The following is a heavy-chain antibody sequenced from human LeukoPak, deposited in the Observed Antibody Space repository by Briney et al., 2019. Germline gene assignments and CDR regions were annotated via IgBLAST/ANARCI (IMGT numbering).Heavy chain of an antibody. CDR2: IKPDGSEK. J-gene: IGHJ4*02. D-gene: IGHD6-19*01. CDR3: TTDGSDWTFDD. Sequence: GGSLRLSCVVSGLMFRDYWMTWVRQTPGKGPEWVATIKPDGSEKFYMDSVEGRLTVSRDNAKNSLYLQMNNLRAEDTAVYYCTTDGSDWTFDDWGQGTLVTVSS. CDR1: GLMFRDYW. V-gene: IGHV3-7*03.